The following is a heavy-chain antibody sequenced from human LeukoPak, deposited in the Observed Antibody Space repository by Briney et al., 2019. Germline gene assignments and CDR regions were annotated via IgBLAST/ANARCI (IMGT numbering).Heavy chain of an antibody. V-gene: IGHV4-61*01. D-gene: IGHD3-3*01. CDR3: ARFGVVPSYMDV. CDR1: GGSISSSSYY. CDR2: IYYSGST. Sequence: PSETLSLTCTVSGGSISSSSYYWSWIRQPPGKGLEWIGYIYYSGSTNYNPSLKSRVTISVDTSKNQFSLKLSSVTAADTAVYYCARFGVVPSYMDVWGKGTTVTVSS. J-gene: IGHJ6*03.